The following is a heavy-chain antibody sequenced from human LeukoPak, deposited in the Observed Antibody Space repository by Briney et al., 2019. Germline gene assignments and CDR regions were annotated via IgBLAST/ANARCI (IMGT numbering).Heavy chain of an antibody. CDR3: ARTDGYSYGYLDY. J-gene: IGHJ4*02. D-gene: IGHD5-18*01. V-gene: IGHV1-69*01. Sequence: GASVKVSCKASGGTFSSYAISWVRQAPGQGLEWMGGIIPIFGTANYAQKFQGRFTITADESTSTAYMELSSLRSEDTAVYYCARTDGYSYGYLDYWGQGTLVTVSS. CDR1: GGTFSSYA. CDR2: IIPIFGTA.